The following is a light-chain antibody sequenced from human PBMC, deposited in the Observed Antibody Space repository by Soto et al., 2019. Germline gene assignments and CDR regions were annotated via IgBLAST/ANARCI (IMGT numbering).Light chain of an antibody. CDR3: ASYTSVRIRV. CDR1: SSDIGAYNS. J-gene: IGLJ2*01. Sequence: QSVLTQPASVSASPGQSITISCTGTSSDIGAYNSVSWYQQHPGQAPQLMIYDVSYRPSGISSSFSGSKSGNTASLAISGLQADDDADYYCASYTSVRIRVFGGGTKLTVL. V-gene: IGLV2-14*03. CDR2: DVS.